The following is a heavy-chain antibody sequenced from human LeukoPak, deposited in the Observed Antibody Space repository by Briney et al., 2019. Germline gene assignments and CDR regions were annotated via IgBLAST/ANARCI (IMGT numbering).Heavy chain of an antibody. CDR1: GGSISSSKW. Sequence: SETLSLTCAVSGGSISSSKWWSWVRQPPGKGLEWIGEIYHSGSTNYNPSLKSRVTISVDKSKNQFSLKLSSVTAADTAVYYCARGRRGYGGHLFDYWGQGTLVTVSS. V-gene: IGHV4-4*02. CDR2: IYHSGST. J-gene: IGHJ4*02. CDR3: ARGRRGYGGHLFDY. D-gene: IGHD4-23*01.